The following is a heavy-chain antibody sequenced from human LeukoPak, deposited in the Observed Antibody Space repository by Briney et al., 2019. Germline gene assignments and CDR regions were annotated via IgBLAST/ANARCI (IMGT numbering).Heavy chain of an antibody. CDR3: ARGGAAAARKRGVDY. D-gene: IGHD6-13*01. V-gene: IGHV3-7*01. CDR1: GFTFSSYW. J-gene: IGHJ4*02. CDR2: IKQDGSDK. Sequence: GGSLRLSCTASGFTFSSYWMSWVRQTPGKGLEWVASIKQDGSDKFYVASVKGRFTISRDNAKNSLYLQMNSLRAEDTAVYYCARGGAAAARKRGVDYWGQGTLVTVSS.